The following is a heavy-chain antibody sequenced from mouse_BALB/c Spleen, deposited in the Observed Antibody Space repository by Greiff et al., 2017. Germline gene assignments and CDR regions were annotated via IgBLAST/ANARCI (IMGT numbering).Heavy chain of an antibody. J-gene: IGHJ4*01. D-gene: IGHD1-1*01. V-gene: IGHV14-4*02. CDR2: IDPENGDT. Sequence: EVQLQQSGAELVRSGASVKLSCTASGFNIKDYYMHWVKQRPEQGLEWIGWIDPENGDTEYAPKFQGKATMTADTSSNTAYLQLSSLTSEDTAVYYCNAPISTEYYYAMDYWGQGTSVTVAS. CDR3: NAPISTEYYYAMDY. CDR1: GFNIKDYY.